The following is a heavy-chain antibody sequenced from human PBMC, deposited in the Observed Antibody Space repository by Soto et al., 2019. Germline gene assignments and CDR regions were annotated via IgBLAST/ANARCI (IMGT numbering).Heavy chain of an antibody. CDR1: GFTFSSFS. D-gene: IGHD1-26*01. CDR3: SKSNGDTWERYFFDF. J-gene: IGHJ4*02. Sequence: EVQLLESGGGLVQPGGSLRLSCAASGFTFSSFSLSWFRQAPGKGLEWVSGISGLGGSIYYADSVKGRFTISRDNSKNTLYLQMNSLRAEDTAVYYCSKSNGDTWERYFFDFGGQGTLVTVSS. CDR2: ISGLGGSI. V-gene: IGHV3-23*01.